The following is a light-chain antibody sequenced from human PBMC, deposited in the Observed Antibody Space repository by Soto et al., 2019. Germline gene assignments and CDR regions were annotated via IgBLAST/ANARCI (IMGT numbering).Light chain of an antibody. J-gene: IGKJ4*01. Sequence: EIVLTQSPATLSLSPGERATLSCRASPSVSSYLAWYQQKPGQAPRLLIYDASNRATVIPARFSGSGSGTDFTLTISSLEPEDFAVYYCQQRSNWPLTFGGGTKVEIK. CDR1: PSVSSY. CDR3: QQRSNWPLT. V-gene: IGKV3-11*01. CDR2: DAS.